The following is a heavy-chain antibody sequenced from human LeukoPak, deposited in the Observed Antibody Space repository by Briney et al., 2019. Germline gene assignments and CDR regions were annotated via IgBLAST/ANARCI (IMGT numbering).Heavy chain of an antibody. V-gene: IGHV4-4*07. Sequence: SETLSLTCTVSGGSISSYYWSWIRQPAGKGLEWIGRIYTSGSTNYNPSLKSRVTMSVDTSKNQFSLKLSSVTAADTAVSYCARDPEKPARPFGAFDYWGQGTLVTVSS. CDR2: IYTSGST. D-gene: IGHD6-6*01. J-gene: IGHJ4*02. CDR3: ARDPEKPARPFGAFDY. CDR1: GGSISSYY.